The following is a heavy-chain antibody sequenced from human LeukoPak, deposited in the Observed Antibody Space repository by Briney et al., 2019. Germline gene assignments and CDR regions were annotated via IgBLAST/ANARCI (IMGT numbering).Heavy chain of an antibody. D-gene: IGHD5-24*01. Sequence: SETLSLTCAVSGGSISSSNWWSWVRQPPGKGLEWIGEIYHSGSTNYNPSLKSRVTISVDTSKNQFSLKLSSVTAADTAVYYCARSRPEMATSPFDYWGQGTLVTVSS. V-gene: IGHV4-4*02. CDR3: ARSRPEMATSPFDY. CDR1: GGSISSSNW. CDR2: IYHSGST. J-gene: IGHJ4*02.